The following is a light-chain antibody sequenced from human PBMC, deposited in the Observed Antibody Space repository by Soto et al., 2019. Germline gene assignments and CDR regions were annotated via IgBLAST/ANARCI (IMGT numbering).Light chain of an antibody. CDR1: QSLNSD. J-gene: IGKJ4*01. Sequence: IVMTQSPATLYVSPGERVTLSCRASQSLNSDLGWYQQKPGQAPRLLIYDASTRATGIPARFTGSGSGTEFTLTIINVQSEDFAVYFCKQYYSWPQITFGGGTKFEIK. CDR2: DAS. CDR3: KQYYSWPQIT. V-gene: IGKV3-15*01.